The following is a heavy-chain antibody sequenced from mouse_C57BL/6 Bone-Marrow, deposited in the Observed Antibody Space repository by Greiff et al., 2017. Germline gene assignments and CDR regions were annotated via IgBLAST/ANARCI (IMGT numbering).Heavy chain of an antibody. J-gene: IGHJ4*01. V-gene: IGHV1-61*01. CDR3: AIITTVVAHYYAMDY. Sequence: VQLQQPGAELVRPGSSVKLSCKASGYTFTSYWMDWVKQRPGQGLEWIGNIYPSDSETHYNQKFKDKATLTVDKSSSTAYLPLSSLTSEDSAFYYCAIITTVVAHYYAMDYWGQGTSVTVSS. D-gene: IGHD1-1*01. CDR2: IYPSDSET. CDR1: GYTFTSYW.